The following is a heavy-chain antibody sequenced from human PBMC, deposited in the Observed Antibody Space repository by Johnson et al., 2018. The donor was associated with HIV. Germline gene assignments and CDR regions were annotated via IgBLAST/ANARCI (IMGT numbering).Heavy chain of an antibody. Sequence: VQLVESGGGVVQPGTSLRLSCAASGFTVSSNYMTWVRQAPGKGLEWVSVIYSGGSTYYADSVKGRFTISRDNSKNTLYLQMNSLRAEDTAVYYCARDGRDGYNYRWLWGAFDIWGQGTMVTVS. CDR1: GFTVSSNY. CDR3: ARDGRDGYNYRWLWGAFDI. V-gene: IGHV3-66*01. J-gene: IGHJ3*02. D-gene: IGHD5-24*01. CDR2: IYSGGST.